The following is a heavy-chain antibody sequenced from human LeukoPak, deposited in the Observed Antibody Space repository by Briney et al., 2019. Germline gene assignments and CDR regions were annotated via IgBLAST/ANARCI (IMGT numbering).Heavy chain of an antibody. CDR1: GYTFTSYY. Sequence: GASVKVSCKASGYTFTSYYMHWVRQAPGQGLEWMGIINPSGGSTSYAQKFQGRVTMTRDTSTSTVYMELSSLRSEDTAVYYCAKDFVDYYDSSGSLYFDYWGQGTLVTVSS. CDR3: AKDFVDYYDSSGSLYFDY. CDR2: INPSGGST. J-gene: IGHJ4*02. V-gene: IGHV1-46*01. D-gene: IGHD3-22*01.